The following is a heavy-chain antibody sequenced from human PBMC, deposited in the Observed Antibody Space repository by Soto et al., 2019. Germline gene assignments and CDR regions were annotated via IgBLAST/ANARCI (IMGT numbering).Heavy chain of an antibody. CDR2: IKSKTDGGTT. Sequence: GGSLGLSCSASGVTFSNAWMSWVRQAPGKGLEWVGRIKSKTDGGTTDYAAPVKGRFTISRDDSKNTLYLQMNSLKTEDTAVYYCTTAEGIAAAGIDYWGQGTLVTVSS. J-gene: IGHJ4*02. V-gene: IGHV3-15*01. CDR3: TTAEGIAAAGIDY. D-gene: IGHD6-13*01. CDR1: GVTFSNAW.